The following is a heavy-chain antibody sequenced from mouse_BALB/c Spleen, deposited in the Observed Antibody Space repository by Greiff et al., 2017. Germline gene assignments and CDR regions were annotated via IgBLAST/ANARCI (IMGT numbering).Heavy chain of an antibody. CDR2: IDPYYGGT. V-gene: IGHV1-39*01. CDR3: GGGGLLRCLYAMDY. D-gene: IGHD1-1*01. J-gene: IGHJ4*01. Sequence: EVQLQQSGPELVKPGASVKISCKASGYSFTGYNMNWVKQSNGKSLEWIGNIDPYYGGTSYNQKFKGKATLTVDKSSSTAYMQLKSLTSEDSAVYYCGGGGLLRCLYAMDYWGQGTSVTVSS. CDR1: GYSFTGYN.